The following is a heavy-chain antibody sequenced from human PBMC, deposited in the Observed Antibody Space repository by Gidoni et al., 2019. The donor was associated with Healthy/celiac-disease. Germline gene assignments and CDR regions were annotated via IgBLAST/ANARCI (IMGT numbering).Heavy chain of an antibody. V-gene: IGHV4-38-2*02. CDR3: ARGRPTVTVDAFHI. Sequence: QLQESGPGLVKNSETLSTTGTVSCYSISSGYYWRWIRQPPGKGLEWIGCIYHSGSTDYNPDLKSRVTISVDTSKNPFSLKLSSVTDAATSVYYCARGRPTVTVDAFHIWGQGTLVTVSS. J-gene: IGHJ3*02. D-gene: IGHD1-1*01. CDR1: CYSISSGYY. CDR2: IYHSGST.